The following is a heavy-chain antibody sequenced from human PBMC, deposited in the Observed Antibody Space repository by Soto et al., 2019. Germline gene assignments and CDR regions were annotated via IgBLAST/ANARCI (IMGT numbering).Heavy chain of an antibody. D-gene: IGHD3-10*01. Sequence: GESLKISCKGSGYTFSKDWIGWLRQTPGKGLEWMGMIYPGDSDARYSPSFEGQVTFSVDKSINTAYLQWNSLKASDTAMYYCARQGGEYNTMSDYWGQGTLVTVSS. CDR3: ARQGGEYNTMSDY. J-gene: IGHJ4*02. V-gene: IGHV5-51*01. CDR2: IYPGDSDA. CDR1: GYTFSKDW.